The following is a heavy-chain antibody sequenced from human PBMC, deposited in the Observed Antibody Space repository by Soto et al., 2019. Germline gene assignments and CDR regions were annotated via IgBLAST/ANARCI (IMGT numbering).Heavy chain of an antibody. CDR1: GGSISSSSYY. V-gene: IGHV4-39*01. J-gene: IGHJ6*02. CDR2: IYYSGST. Sequence: PSETLSLTCTVSGGSISSSSYYWGWIRQPPGKGLEWIGSIYYSGSTYYNPSLKSRVTISVDTSKNQFSLKLSSVTAADTAVYYCARLRDDYGDYEYGMDVWGQGTTVTVSS. D-gene: IGHD4-17*01. CDR3: ARLRDDYGDYEYGMDV.